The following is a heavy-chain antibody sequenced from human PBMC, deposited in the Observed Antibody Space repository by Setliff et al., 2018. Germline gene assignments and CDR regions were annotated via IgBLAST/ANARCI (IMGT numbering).Heavy chain of an antibody. D-gene: IGHD3-3*01. CDR3: ARERQGGFLEWSPFDS. V-gene: IGHV4-4*07. J-gene: IGHJ4*02. Sequence: SETLSLTCTVSGGFIYDHYWTWIRQPAGKGLQWIGRVYSDGETDYSPSLKSRVTISVDKSNNQFSLNLKSMTAADTALYFCARERQGGFLEWSPFDSWGQGILVTVPQ. CDR2: VYSDGET. CDR1: GGFIYDHY.